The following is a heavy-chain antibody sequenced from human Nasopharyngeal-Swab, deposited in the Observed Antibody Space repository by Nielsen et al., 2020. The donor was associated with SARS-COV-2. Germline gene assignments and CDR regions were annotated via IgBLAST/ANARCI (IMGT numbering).Heavy chain of an antibody. CDR1: GFTFDDFV. CDR3: ANGRD. V-gene: IGHV3-9*01. CDR2: ISSNSKNI. Sequence: GGSLRLSCAASGFTFDDFVMHWVRQAPGKGLEWVSGISSNSKNIGYADSVKGRFTISRDDAKNSLYLQMNSLRAEDTALYYCANGRDWGQGTLVTSPQ. J-gene: IGHJ4*02.